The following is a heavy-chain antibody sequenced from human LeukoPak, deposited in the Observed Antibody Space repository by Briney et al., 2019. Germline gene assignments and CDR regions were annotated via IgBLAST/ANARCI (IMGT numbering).Heavy chain of an antibody. CDR1: GLTFSSYA. J-gene: IGHJ4*02. Sequence: GGSLRLSCAASGLTFSSYAMSWVRQAPGKGLEWVSAISGSSGHTYYADSVKGRFTISRDNSKNTLYLQMDSLRAEDTAVYYCAKVGFSEMEWLLYSDHWGQGTLVTVSS. V-gene: IGHV3-23*01. D-gene: IGHD3-3*01. CDR2: ISGSSGHT. CDR3: AKVGFSEMEWLLYSDH.